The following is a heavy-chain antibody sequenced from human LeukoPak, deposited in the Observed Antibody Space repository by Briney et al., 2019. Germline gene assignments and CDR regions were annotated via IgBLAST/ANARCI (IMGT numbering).Heavy chain of an antibody. CDR2: IVPIFDTT. CDR1: GGTFTSYA. Sequence: TSVKVSCKASGGTFTSYAISWVRQAPGQGLEWMGGIVPIFDTTNYAQTFQDRVTITADESTNTAYMELSSLRSEDTAVYYCARDILGRSNGGSNYFGMEVWGQGTTVTVSS. J-gene: IGHJ6*02. CDR3: ARDILGRSNGGSNYFGMEV. V-gene: IGHV1-69*13. D-gene: IGHD2-15*01.